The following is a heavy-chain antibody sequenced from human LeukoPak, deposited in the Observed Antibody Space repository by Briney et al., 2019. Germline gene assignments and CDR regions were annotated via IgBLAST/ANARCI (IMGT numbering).Heavy chain of an antibody. CDR3: ARAAYPRDASDI. Sequence: GASVKVSCKASGYTFTSYGISWVRQAPGQGLEWLGWINPNSGGTNYAQKFQGRVTMTRDTSISTAYMELSNLRSDDTAVYYCARAAYPRDASDIWGQGTMVTVSS. V-gene: IGHV1-2*02. J-gene: IGHJ3*02. CDR1: GYTFTSYG. CDR2: INPNSGGT.